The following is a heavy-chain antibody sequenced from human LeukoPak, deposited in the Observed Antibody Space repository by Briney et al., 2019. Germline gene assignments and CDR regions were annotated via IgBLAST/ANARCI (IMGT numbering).Heavy chain of an antibody. V-gene: IGHV4-59*01. J-gene: IGHJ4*02. D-gene: IGHD3-3*01. CDR1: GGSLSSYY. Sequence: SETLSLTCTVSGGSLSSYYWSWLRQPPGKGLEWIGYIYYSGSTNYNPYLTSRGTISVDTSKNQFSLKLSSVTAADTAVYYCARSYDFWSGYDFDYWGQGTLVTVSS. CDR3: ARSYDFWSGYDFDY. CDR2: IYYSGST.